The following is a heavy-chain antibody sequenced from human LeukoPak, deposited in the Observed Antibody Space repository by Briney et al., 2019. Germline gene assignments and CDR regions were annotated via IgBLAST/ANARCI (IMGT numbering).Heavy chain of an antibody. CDR3: ARDTEHLYFVFDY. CDR1: GFTFSSCW. J-gene: IGHJ4*02. D-gene: IGHD2-8*01. Sequence: PGGSLRLSCAASGFTFSSCWMHWVRQAPGKGLVWVARINSDGSSTSYADSVKGRFTISRDNAKNSLYLQMNSLRDEDTAVYYCARDTEHLYFVFDYWGQGTLVTVSS. V-gene: IGHV3-74*01. CDR2: INSDGSST.